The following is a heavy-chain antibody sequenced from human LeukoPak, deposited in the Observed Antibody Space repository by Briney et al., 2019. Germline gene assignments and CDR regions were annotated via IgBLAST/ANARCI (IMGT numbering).Heavy chain of an antibody. CDR1: GYTFTSYG. CDR2: IIPIFGTA. CDR3: ARGGYGSGSYYNINYYYGMDV. J-gene: IGHJ6*02. Sequence: SVKVSCKASGYTFTSYGISWVRQAPGRGLEWMGGIIPIFGTANYAQKFQGRVTITADESTSTAYMELSSLRSEDTAVYYCARGGYGSGSYYNINYYYGMDVWGQGTTVTVSS. V-gene: IGHV1-69*13. D-gene: IGHD3-10*01.